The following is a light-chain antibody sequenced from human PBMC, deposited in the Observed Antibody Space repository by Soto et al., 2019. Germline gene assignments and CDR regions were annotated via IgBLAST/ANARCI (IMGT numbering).Light chain of an antibody. CDR1: SSDVGGYNY. V-gene: IGLV2-14*03. CDR2: DVS. J-gene: IGLJ2*01. Sequence: QSALTQPASVSGSHGQSITISCTGISSDVGGYNYVSWYQHHPGKAPKLMIYDVSNRPSGVSNRFSGSKSDNTASLTISGLQAEDESDYYCSSYTSTSTVVFGGGTKLTV. CDR3: SSYTSTSTVV.